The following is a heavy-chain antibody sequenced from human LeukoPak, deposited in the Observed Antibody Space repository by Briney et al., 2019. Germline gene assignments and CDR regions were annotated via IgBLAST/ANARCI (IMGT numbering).Heavy chain of an antibody. CDR3: ARDSTGTTEAFGD. Sequence: GASVKVSCKASGYTFTSYDINWVRQATGQGLEWMGWMNPNSGNTGYAQKFQGRVTMTRNTSISTAYMELSSLRSEGTAVYYCARDSTGTTEAFGDWGQGTLVTVSS. V-gene: IGHV1-8*01. D-gene: IGHD1-1*01. CDR1: GYTFTSYD. J-gene: IGHJ4*02. CDR2: MNPNSGNT.